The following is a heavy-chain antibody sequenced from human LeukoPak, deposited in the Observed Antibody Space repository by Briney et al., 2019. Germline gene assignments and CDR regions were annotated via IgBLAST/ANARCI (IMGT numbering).Heavy chain of an antibody. V-gene: IGHV3-33*01. CDR2: IWYDGSNK. Sequence: GGSLRLSCAASGFTFSSYSMHWVRQAPGKGLEWVAVIWYDGSNKYYADSVKGRFTISRDNSKNTLYLQMNSLRAEDTAVYYCARGTYYYDSSKVYWGQGTLVTVSS. D-gene: IGHD3-22*01. J-gene: IGHJ4*02. CDR3: ARGTYYYDSSKVY. CDR1: GFTFSSYS.